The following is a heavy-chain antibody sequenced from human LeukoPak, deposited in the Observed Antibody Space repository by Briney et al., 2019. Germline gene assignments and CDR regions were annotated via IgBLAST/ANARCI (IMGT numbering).Heavy chain of an antibody. J-gene: IGHJ5*01. CDR2: TSANGDAT. V-gene: IGHV3-64D*09. CDR3: VKDCSRDWNGHWFDS. CDR1: GFTFNNYV. D-gene: IGHD2-21*02. Sequence: QAGGSLRLSCSASGFTFNNYVMHWVRQAPGKGLGYVSATSANGDATYYTDSVKGRFTISRDNSKNTLSLQMSSLRVEDTAIYFCVKDCSRDWNGHWFDSWGQGTLVTVSS.